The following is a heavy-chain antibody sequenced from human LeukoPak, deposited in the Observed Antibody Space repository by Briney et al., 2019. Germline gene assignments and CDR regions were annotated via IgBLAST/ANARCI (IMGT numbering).Heavy chain of an antibody. CDR3: ARAGGSRYSYGYFDS. CDR1: VASISSSNYY. CDR2: IYYSGIT. Sequence: SETLSLTCTVSVASISSSNYYWGWVRQPPGKGLEWIGSIYYSGITYYNPSLKSRVTISVDTSKNQFSLNLSSVTAADTAVYSCARAGGSRYSYGYFDSWGQGILVTVSS. V-gene: IGHV4-39*07. D-gene: IGHD5-18*01. J-gene: IGHJ4*02.